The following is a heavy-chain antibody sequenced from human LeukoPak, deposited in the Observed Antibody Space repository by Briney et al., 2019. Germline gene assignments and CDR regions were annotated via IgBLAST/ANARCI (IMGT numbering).Heavy chain of an antibody. CDR2: IYYSGST. Sequence: SETLSRTCTISGGSISSSSYYWGWIRQPPGKGLEWIGSIYYSGSTYYNPSLKSRVTISVDTSKNQFSLKLSSVTAADTAVYYCARQDPYFDYWGQGTLVTVSS. V-gene: IGHV4-39*01. CDR3: ARQDPYFDY. CDR1: GGSISSSSYY. J-gene: IGHJ4*02.